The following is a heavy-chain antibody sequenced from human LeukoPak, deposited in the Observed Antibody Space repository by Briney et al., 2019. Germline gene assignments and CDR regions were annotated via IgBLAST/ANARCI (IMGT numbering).Heavy chain of an antibody. CDR3: ARDSTGTAFDP. Sequence: SETLSLTCIVSGASISSYYWSWIRHPAGKELEWIGRLQPSGATNYNPSLESRVTMSVDTSKNQFSLSLASVTAADTAVYYCARDSTGTAFDPWGQGTLVTVSS. D-gene: IGHD1-14*01. CDR1: GASISSYY. V-gene: IGHV4-4*07. CDR2: LQPSGAT. J-gene: IGHJ5*02.